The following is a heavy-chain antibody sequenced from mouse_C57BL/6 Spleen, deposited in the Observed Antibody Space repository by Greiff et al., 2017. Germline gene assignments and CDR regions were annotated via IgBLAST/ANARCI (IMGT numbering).Heavy chain of an antibody. Sequence: VQLQQSGPELVKPGASVKISCKASGYAFSSSWMNWVKQRPGKGLEWIGRIYPGDGDTNYNGKFKGKATLTADKSSSTAYMQLSSLTSEDSAVYFCARWTHYDYDDYYAMDYWGQGTSVTVSS. CDR3: ARWTHYDYDDYYAMDY. CDR2: IYPGDGDT. V-gene: IGHV1-82*01. CDR1: GYAFSSSW. D-gene: IGHD2-4*01. J-gene: IGHJ4*01.